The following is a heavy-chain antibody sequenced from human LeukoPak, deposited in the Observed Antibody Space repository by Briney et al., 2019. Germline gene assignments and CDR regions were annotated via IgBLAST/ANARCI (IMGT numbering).Heavy chain of an antibody. Sequence: PSETLSLTCTVSGGSISGYYWSWIRQPPGKGLEWIEYIYYSGSTNYNPSLKSRLTISIDTSENQFSLKLSSVTAADTAVYCCAREYSSSSGRRAFDIWGQGTMVTVSS. CDR3: AREYSSSSGRRAFDI. D-gene: IGHD6-6*01. CDR1: GGSISGYY. V-gene: IGHV4-59*08. CDR2: IYYSGST. J-gene: IGHJ3*02.